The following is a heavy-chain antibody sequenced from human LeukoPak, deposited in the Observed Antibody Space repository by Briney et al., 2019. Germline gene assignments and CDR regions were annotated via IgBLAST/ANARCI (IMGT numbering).Heavy chain of an antibody. Sequence: PGGSLRLSCAASGFTFSRYWMSWVRQAPGKGLEWVSNINYDGSDKYYVDSMKGRFTLSRDNARTSLYLQMNSLRADDTAVYYCARLAEAGFDYWGQGTLVTVSS. CDR1: GFTFSRYW. D-gene: IGHD6-19*01. V-gene: IGHV3-7*01. J-gene: IGHJ4*02. CDR2: INYDGSDK. CDR3: ARLAEAGFDY.